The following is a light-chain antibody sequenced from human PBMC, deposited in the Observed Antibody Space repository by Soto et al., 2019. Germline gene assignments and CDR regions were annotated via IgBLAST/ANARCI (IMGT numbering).Light chain of an antibody. J-gene: IGKJ2*01. Sequence: EIVLTQSPGTLSLFPGERATLSCRASQSVSSSYLAWYQQKPGQAPRLLIYGVSSRATGIPDRFSGSGSGTDFTLTISRLEPEDFAVYYCQQYGSSPYTFGQGTKLEIK. CDR1: QSVSSSY. V-gene: IGKV3-20*01. CDR3: QQYGSSPYT. CDR2: GVS.